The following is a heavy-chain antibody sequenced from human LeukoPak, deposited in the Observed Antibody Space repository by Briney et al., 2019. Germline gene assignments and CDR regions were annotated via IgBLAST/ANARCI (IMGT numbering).Heavy chain of an antibody. Sequence: SGGSLRLSCAASGFIFSSYTMNWVRQAPGKGLEWVSSITSSSIYIYYADSVKGRFTISRDNAKNSLYLQMNSLRAEDTAVYYCARGGYSSDGFDYWGQGTLDTVSS. J-gene: IGHJ4*02. D-gene: IGHD6-19*01. CDR3: ARGGYSSDGFDY. V-gene: IGHV3-21*01. CDR2: ITSSSIYI. CDR1: GFIFSSYT.